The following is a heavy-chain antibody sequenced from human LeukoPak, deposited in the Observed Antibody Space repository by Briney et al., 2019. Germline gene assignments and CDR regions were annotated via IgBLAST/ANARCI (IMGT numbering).Heavy chain of an antibody. V-gene: IGHV4-59*01. J-gene: IGHJ5*02. Sequence: SETLSLTCTVSGGSISSCYWSWIRQPPGKGLEWIGYIYYSGSTNYNPSLKSRVTISVDTSKNQFSLKLSSVTAADTAVYYCARDRHGSGSAHSFDPWGQGTLVTVSS. D-gene: IGHD3-10*01. CDR3: ARDRHGSGSAHSFDP. CDR2: IYYSGST. CDR1: GGSISSCY.